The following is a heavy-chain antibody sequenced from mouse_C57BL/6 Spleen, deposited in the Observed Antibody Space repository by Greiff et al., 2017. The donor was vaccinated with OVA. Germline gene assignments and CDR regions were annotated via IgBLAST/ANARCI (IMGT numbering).Heavy chain of an antibody. J-gene: IGHJ3*01. CDR3: ARQRMTTVVPFAD. CDR1: GYTFTDYY. Sequence: EVQLQQSGPELVKPGASVKISCKASGYTFTDYYMNWVKQSHGKSLEWIGDINPNNGGTSYNQKFKGKATLTVDKSSSTAYMELRSLTSEDSAVYYCARQRMTTVVPFADWGKGTLVTVSA. V-gene: IGHV1-26*01. D-gene: IGHD1-1*01. CDR2: INPNNGGT.